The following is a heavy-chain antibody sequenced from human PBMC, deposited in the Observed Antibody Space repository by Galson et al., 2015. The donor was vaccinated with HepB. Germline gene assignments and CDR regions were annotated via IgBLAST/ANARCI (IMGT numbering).Heavy chain of an antibody. CDR1: GYTFSNYR. J-gene: IGHJ4*02. CDR2: ISVYNGDT. V-gene: IGHV1-18*01. CDR3: ARESLTGWSLDY. Sequence: SVKVSCKASGYTFSNYRLSWVRQAPGQGPEWMGWISVYNGDTKSAQKVQGRVTMTTDKPTRTAYMELRSLTSGDTAVYYCARESLTGWSLDYWGQGTPVTVSS. D-gene: IGHD3-9*01.